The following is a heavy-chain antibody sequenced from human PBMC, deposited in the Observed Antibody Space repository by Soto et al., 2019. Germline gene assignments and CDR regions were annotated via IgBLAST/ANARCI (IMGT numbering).Heavy chain of an antibody. V-gene: IGHV3-21*01. J-gene: IGHJ4*02. Sequence: EVQLVESGGGLVKPGGSLRLSCAASGFTFTSHSMNWVRQAPGKGLEWVSSISSSSSHIYYADSVKGRFTVSRDNAKNSLYLQMSNLRAEDTAVYYCARDGSSSWQGLYYFDYWARDLWSPSPQ. CDR2: ISSSSSHI. D-gene: IGHD6-13*01. CDR1: GFTFTSHS. CDR3: ARDGSSSWQGLYYFDY.